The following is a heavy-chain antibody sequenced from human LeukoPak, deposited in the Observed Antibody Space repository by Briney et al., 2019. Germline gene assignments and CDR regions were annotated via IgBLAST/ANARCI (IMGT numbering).Heavy chain of an antibody. CDR3: ARVLRDFWSGYYTDSLFDY. CDR1: GGSISSYY. V-gene: IGHV4-59*01. Sequence: SETLSLTCTVSGGSISSYYWSWIRQPPGKGLEWIGFIYYSGSTNYNPSLKSRVTISVDTSKNQFSLKLSSVTAADTAVYYCARVLRDFWSGYYTDSLFDYWGQGTPVTVSS. J-gene: IGHJ4*02. CDR2: IYYSGST. D-gene: IGHD3-3*01.